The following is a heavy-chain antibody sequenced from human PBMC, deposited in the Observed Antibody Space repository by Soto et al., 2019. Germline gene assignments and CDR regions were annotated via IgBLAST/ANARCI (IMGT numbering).Heavy chain of an antibody. CDR2: IRSKANSYAT. V-gene: IGHV3-73*01. Sequence: PGGSLRLSCAASGFTFSGSAMHWVRQASGKGLEWVGRIRSKANSYATAYAASVKGRFTISRDDSKNTAYLQMNSLKTEDTAVYYCLNYYDSSGYDYWGQGTLVTVSS. CDR3: LNYYDSSGYDY. CDR1: GFTFSGSA. J-gene: IGHJ4*02. D-gene: IGHD3-22*01.